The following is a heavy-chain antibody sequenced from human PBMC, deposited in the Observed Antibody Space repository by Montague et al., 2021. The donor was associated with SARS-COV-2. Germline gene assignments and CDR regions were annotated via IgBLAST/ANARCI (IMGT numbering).Heavy chain of an antibody. CDR2: IYYSGST. V-gene: IGHV4-39*07. Sequence: SETLSLTCTVTGGSISSSSYYWGWLRQPPGKGLEWIGSIYYSGSTYYNPSLKSRVTISVDTSKNQFSLKLSSVTAADTAVYYCARVGRQKLVWFSGMDVWGQGTTVTVSS. D-gene: IGHD6-13*01. CDR3: ARVGRQKLVWFSGMDV. J-gene: IGHJ6*02. CDR1: GGSISSSSYY.